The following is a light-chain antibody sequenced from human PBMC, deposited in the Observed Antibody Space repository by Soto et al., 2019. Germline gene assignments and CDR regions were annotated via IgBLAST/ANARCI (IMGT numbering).Light chain of an antibody. CDR3: QQYDTFPRT. Sequence: DIQMTQSPSTLSASVGDRVVITCRASQNINKWLAWYQQKPGKAPKFLIYDASTLETGVPSRFSGSGSGTEFTLTISSLQPDDFATFYCQQYDTFPRTFXQGTKVDIK. J-gene: IGKJ1*01. V-gene: IGKV1-5*01. CDR2: DAS. CDR1: QNINKW.